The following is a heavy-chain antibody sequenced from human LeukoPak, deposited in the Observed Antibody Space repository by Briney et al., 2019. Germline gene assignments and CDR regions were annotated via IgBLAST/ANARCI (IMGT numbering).Heavy chain of an antibody. V-gene: IGHV3-53*01. J-gene: IGHJ6*03. CDR3: ARALVTTNYYYYYMDV. D-gene: IGHD4-17*01. CDR1: GFTFSSNY. Sequence: PGGSLRLSCAASGFTFSSNYMSWVRQAPGKGLEWVSVIYSGGSTYYADSVKGRFTISRDNSKNTLYLQMNSLRAEDTAVYYCARALVTTNYYYYYMDVWGKGTTVTISS. CDR2: IYSGGST.